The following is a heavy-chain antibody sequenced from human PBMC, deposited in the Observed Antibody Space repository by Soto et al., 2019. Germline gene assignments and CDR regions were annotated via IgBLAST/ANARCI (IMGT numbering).Heavy chain of an antibody. CDR3: AKSRGRSNSPIFAVVY. V-gene: IGHV4-59*01. J-gene: IGHJ4*02. D-gene: IGHD1-26*01. CDR2: IYYTGST. CDR1: GGSINNYY. Sequence: SETLSLTCTVSGGSINNYYWSWIRQPPGKGLEWIGYIYYTGSTNYNPSLKSRVTISVDTSKSQFSLNLNSVTAADTAVYYCAKSRGRSNSPIFAVVYWGQGTLVTVSS.